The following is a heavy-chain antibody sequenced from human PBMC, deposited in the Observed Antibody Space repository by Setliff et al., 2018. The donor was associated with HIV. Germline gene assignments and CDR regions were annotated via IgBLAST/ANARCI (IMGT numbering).Heavy chain of an antibody. CDR1: GFTFSSYS. D-gene: IGHD1-26*01. CDR3: ARDRVEAERGAFDI. J-gene: IGHJ4*01. CDR2: ISHDGNNK. Sequence: PGGSLRLSCAASGFTFSSYSFHWVRQAPGKGLEWVTVISHDGNNKFYADSVKGRFTISRDNSKDAVSLQMTSLTSDDTAMYYCARDRVEAERGAFDIWGQGMMVTVSA. V-gene: IGHV3-30*01.